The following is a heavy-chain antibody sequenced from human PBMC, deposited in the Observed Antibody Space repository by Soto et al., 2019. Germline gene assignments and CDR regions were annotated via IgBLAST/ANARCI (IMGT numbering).Heavy chain of an antibody. CDR3: ASAAVTGTAGLDF. J-gene: IGHJ4*02. D-gene: IGHD6-19*01. CDR2: ISAYNGNT. Sequence: ASVKVSCKASGYTFTSYGISWVRQAPGQGLEWMGWISAYNGNTNYAQKLQGRVTMTTDTSTSTAYMELSRLTSDDTAVYYCASAAVTGTAGLDFWGQGTQVTVS. CDR1: GYTFTSYG. V-gene: IGHV1-18*04.